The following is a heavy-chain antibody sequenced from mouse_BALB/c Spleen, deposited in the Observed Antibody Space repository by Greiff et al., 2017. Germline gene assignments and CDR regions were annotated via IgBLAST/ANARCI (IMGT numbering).Heavy chain of an antibody. Sequence: EVKLQESGPDLVKPRASVKISCKASGYSFTGYYMHWVKQSHGKSLEWIGRVNPNNGGTSYNQKFKGKAILTVDKSSSTAYMELRSLTSEDSAVYYCARGDGYDDGGFAYWGQGTLVTVSA. D-gene: IGHD2-2*01. V-gene: IGHV1-26*01. CDR3: ARGDGYDDGGFAY. J-gene: IGHJ3*01. CDR2: VNPNNGGT. CDR1: GYSFTGYY.